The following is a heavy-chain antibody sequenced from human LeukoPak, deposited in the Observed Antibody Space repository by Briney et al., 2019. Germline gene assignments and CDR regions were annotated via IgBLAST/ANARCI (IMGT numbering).Heavy chain of an antibody. CDR1: GGSISSGDHY. CDR2: ITLYSDTT. CDR3: ARGFGYDFADY. J-gene: IGHJ4*02. Sequence: SQTLSLTCSVSGGSISSGDHYWTWIRQPPGGGLEWMGFITLYSDTTSYNPSLKSRLMISIDTSKNQFSLTLTSVTAADTAVYFCARGFGYDFADYWGQGILVTVSS. D-gene: IGHD2-2*01. V-gene: IGHV4-30-4*01.